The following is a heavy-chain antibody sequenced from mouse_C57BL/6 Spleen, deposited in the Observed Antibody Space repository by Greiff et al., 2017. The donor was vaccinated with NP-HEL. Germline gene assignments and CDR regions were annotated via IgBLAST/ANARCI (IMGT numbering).Heavy chain of an antibody. V-gene: IGHV1-69*01. D-gene: IGHD2-1*01. J-gene: IGHJ4*01. CDR3: SIYGNSYYYARDY. CDR1: GYTFTSYW. CDR2: IDPSDSYT. Sequence: QVQLKQSGAELVMPGASVKLSCKASGYTFTSYWLPWVTQRPGPGLEWIGEIDPSDSYTNYNQKFTGKSTLTVDKSASTAYMQLSSRTSEDSAVYYCSIYGNSYYYARDYWGQGTSVTVSS.